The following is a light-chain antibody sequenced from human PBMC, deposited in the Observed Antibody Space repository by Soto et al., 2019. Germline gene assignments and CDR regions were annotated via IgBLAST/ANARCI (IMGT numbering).Light chain of an antibody. CDR3: QQYGSSPPVT. CDR1: QSVSSSY. V-gene: IGKV3-20*01. J-gene: IGKJ4*01. CDR2: GAS. Sequence: EIVLTQSPGTLSLSPGERATLSCRASQSVSSSYLAWYQQKPGQAPRLLIYGASSRATGIPDRFSGSGSGTDFTRTISRLEPEEFAVYYCQQYGSSPPVTFGGGNKVEIK.